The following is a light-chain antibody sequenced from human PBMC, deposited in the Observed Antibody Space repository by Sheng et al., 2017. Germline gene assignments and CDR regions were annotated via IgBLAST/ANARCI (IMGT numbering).Light chain of an antibody. V-gene: IGKV3-20*01. CDR3: QQYDNSPGT. Sequence: VLTQSPGTLSLSPGERATVSCRASQSVSSSYLAWFQQKPGQAPRLLMYATSNRATGIPDRFSGSGSGTDFTLNISRLEPEDFAVYYCQQYDNSPGTFGQGTKLELK. J-gene: IGKJ2*01. CDR2: ATS. CDR1: QSVSSSY.